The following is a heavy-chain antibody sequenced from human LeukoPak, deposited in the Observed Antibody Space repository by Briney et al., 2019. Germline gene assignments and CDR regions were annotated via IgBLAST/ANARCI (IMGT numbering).Heavy chain of an antibody. V-gene: IGHV3-74*01. CDR3: TRAITYFYGSVTYDWFAS. D-gene: IGHD3-10*01. CDR1: GFTFSSYW. J-gene: IGHJ5*01. CDR2: IKSDGST. Sequence: GGSLRLSCEASGFTFSSYWMHWVRQTPGKGLMWGARIKSDGSTIYADSVQGRFTISRDNAKNMVYLQMNSLRDDDTAIYYCTRAITYFYGSVTYDWFASWGQGTRVTVSS.